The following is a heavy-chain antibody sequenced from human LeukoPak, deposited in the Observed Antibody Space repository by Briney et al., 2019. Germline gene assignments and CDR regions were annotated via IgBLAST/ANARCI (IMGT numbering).Heavy chain of an antibody. CDR1: GFTFTSSA. J-gene: IGHJ4*02. V-gene: IGHV1-58*02. CDR2: IVVGSGNT. Sequence: SVKVSCKASGFTFTSSAMQWVRQARGQRLEWIGWIVVGSGNTNYAQKFQGRVTITRNTSISTAYMELSSLRSEDTAVYYCARSYYYDNSGYFPTDYWGQGTLVTVSS. D-gene: IGHD3-22*01. CDR3: ARSYYYDNSGYFPTDY.